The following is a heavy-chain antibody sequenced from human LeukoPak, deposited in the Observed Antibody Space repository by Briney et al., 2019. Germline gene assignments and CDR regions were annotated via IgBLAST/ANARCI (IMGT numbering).Heavy chain of an antibody. J-gene: IGHJ4*02. Sequence: SETLSLTCTVSGGSISSTSDYWDWIRQPPGKGLEWIGTFHYSGSTYYNPSLNSRVTISVDTSKNQFSLRLSSVTAADTAVYYCARHYYDTTGCPSDYWGQGTLVTVSS. CDR1: GGSISSTSDY. D-gene: IGHD3-22*01. CDR2: FHYSGST. CDR3: ARHYYDTTGCPSDY. V-gene: IGHV4-39*01.